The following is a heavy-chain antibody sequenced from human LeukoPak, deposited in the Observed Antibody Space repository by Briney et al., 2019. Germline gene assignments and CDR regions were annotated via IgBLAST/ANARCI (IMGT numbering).Heavy chain of an antibody. CDR3: AKDGGEYYDILTGYYPRLYYMDV. CDR1: GFTFCTYG. V-gene: IGHV3-23*01. Sequence: GGSLRLSCVASGFTFCTYGMSWVRQAPGKGLEWVSAISGSGGSTYYADSVKGRFTISRDNSKNTLYLQMNSLRAEDTALYYCAKDGGEYYDILTGYYPRLYYMDVWGKGTTVTISS. J-gene: IGHJ6*03. CDR2: ISGSGGST. D-gene: IGHD3-9*01.